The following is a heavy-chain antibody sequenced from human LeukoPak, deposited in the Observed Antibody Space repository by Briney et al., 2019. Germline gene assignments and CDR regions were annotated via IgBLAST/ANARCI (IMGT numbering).Heavy chain of an antibody. CDR1: GFTFSSYW. V-gene: IGHV3-74*01. D-gene: IGHD2-15*01. Sequence: GGSLRLSCAASGFTFSSYWMHWVRHTPEKGLVWVSRINSDGSSTSYADSVKGRFTISRDNAKNTLYLQMSSLRAEDTAVYYCGRVFGVVARAFDLWGQGTPVTVSS. CDR3: GRVFGVVARAFDL. J-gene: IGHJ3*01. CDR2: INSDGSST.